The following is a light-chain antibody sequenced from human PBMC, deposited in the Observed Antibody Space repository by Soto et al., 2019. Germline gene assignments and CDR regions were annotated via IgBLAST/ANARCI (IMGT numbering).Light chain of an antibody. V-gene: IGLV2-23*02. Sequence: QSALTQPAFVSGSPGQSITISCTGTYTDVGAHNFVSWYQQHPGEAPKLLISEVNKRPSGVSTRFSGSKSGYTASLTISGLQPEDEADYFCCSYAGSSTWVFGAGTKVTVL. J-gene: IGLJ3*02. CDR3: CSYAGSSTWV. CDR2: EVN. CDR1: YTDVGAHNF.